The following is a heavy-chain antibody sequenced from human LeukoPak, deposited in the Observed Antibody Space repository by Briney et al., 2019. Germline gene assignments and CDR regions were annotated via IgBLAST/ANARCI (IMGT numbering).Heavy chain of an antibody. D-gene: IGHD6-19*01. CDR3: ARKFGSGWHFDY. CDR1: GYTFTTYG. CDR2: INTYNGNT. J-gene: IGHJ4*02. V-gene: IGHV1-18*01. Sequence: GASVKVSCKASGYTFTTYGITWVRQAPGQGLEWMGWINTYNGNTNYAQKLQGRVTMTTDTSPGTAYMELRSLRSDDTAVYYCARKFGSGWHFDYWGQGTLVTVSS.